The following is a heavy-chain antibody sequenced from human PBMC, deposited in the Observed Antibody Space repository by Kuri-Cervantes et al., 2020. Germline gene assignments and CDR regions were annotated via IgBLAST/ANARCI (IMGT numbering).Heavy chain of an antibody. Sequence: ASVKVSCKASGYTFTDYYIHWVRQAPGQGLEWMGIINPSGGSTSYAQKFQGRVTMTRDTSTSTVYMELSSLRSEDTAVYYCARAMRLERPHFDYWGQGTLVTVSS. D-gene: IGHD1-1*01. J-gene: IGHJ4*02. V-gene: IGHV1-46*01. CDR1: GYTFTDYY. CDR2: INPSGGST. CDR3: ARAMRLERPHFDY.